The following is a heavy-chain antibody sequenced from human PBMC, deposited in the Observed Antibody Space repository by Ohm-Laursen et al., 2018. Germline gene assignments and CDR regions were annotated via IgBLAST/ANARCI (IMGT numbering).Heavy chain of an antibody. Sequence: GSLRLSCAASGFTVGSNYMSWVRQAPGKGLEWVSVIYSGGSTYYADSVKGRFTISRDNSKNTLYLQMNSLRAEDTAVYYCAGLRIAPQHYFDYWGQGTLVTVSS. J-gene: IGHJ4*02. V-gene: IGHV3-53*01. CDR3: AGLRIAPQHYFDY. CDR2: IYSGGST. D-gene: IGHD6-13*01. CDR1: GFTVGSNY.